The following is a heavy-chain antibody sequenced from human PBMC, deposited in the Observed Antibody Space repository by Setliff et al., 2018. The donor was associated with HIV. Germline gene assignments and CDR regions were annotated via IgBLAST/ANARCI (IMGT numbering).Heavy chain of an antibody. J-gene: IGHJ6*03. CDR1: GGSISSYY. V-gene: IGHV4-4*07. CDR3: ARGSYYGYYYYMDV. D-gene: IGHD1-26*01. CDR2: IYTSGST. Sequence: PSETLSLTCTVSGGSISSYYWSWIRQPAGKGLEWIGRIYTSGSTNYNPSLKSRVTMSVDPSKNQFSLKLSSVTAADTAVYYCARGSYYGYYYYMDVWGKGTTVTVSS.